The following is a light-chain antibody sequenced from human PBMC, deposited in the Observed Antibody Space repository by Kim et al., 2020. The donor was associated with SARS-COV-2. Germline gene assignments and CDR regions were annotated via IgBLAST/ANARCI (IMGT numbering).Light chain of an antibody. J-gene: IGLJ3*02. V-gene: IGLV3-1*01. Sequence: SYELTQPPSVSVSPGQTVSITCSGDKLGDKYACWYQQKPGQSPVLVIYQDSKRPSGIPERFSGSNSGNTATLTISGTQAMDEADYYCQAWDTSTHWVFGGGTKLTVL. CDR1: KLGDKY. CDR3: QAWDTSTHWV. CDR2: QDS.